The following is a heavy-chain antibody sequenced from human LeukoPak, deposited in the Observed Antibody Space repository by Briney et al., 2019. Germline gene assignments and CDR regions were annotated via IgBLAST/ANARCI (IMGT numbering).Heavy chain of an antibody. Sequence: SETLSLTCAVSGYSISSGYYWGRIRQPPGKGLECIGSIYHSGSTYYNPSLKSRVTISVDTSKNPFSLKLSPVTAADTALYYCARHLHFWWGYDSSGYYCDYWGQGTLVTVSS. CDR1: GYSISSGYY. CDR2: IYHSGST. J-gene: IGHJ4*02. CDR3: ARHLHFWWGYDSSGYYCDY. D-gene: IGHD3-22*01. V-gene: IGHV4-38-2*01.